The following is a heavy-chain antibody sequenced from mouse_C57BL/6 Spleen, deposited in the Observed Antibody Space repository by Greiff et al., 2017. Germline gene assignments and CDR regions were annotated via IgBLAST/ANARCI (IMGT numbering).Heavy chain of an antibody. D-gene: IGHD2-13*01. CDR3: ASMTPGSGNFDY. CDR1: GFTFSSYA. J-gene: IGHJ2*01. Sequence: EVQVVESGEGLVKPGGSLKLSCAASGFTFSSYAMSWVRQTPEKRLEWVAYISSGGDYIYYADTVKGRFTISRDNARNTLYLQMSSLKSEDTAMYYCASMTPGSGNFDYWGQGATLTVSS. CDR2: ISSGGDYI. V-gene: IGHV5S21*01.